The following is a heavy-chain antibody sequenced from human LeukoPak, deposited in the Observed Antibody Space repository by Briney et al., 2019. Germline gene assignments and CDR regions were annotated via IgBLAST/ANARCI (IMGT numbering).Heavy chain of an antibody. CDR3: ARVSKFGIRYFDY. Sequence: SETLSLNCAVYGGSFSGYYWSWIRQPPGKGLEWIGEINHSGSTNYNPSLKSRVTISVDTSKNQFSLKLSSVTAADTAVYYCARVSKFGIRYFDYWGQGTLVTVSS. D-gene: IGHD3-16*01. J-gene: IGHJ4*02. CDR1: GGSFSGYY. V-gene: IGHV4-34*01. CDR2: INHSGST.